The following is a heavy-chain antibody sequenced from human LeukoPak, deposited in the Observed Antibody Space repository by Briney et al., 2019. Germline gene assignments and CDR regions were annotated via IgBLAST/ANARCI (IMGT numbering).Heavy chain of an antibody. CDR1: GFSFSDYY. Sequence: GGSLRLSCEASGFSFSDYYMTWLRQAPGKGLEWVSYISPSGSTIRNADSVKGRFTISRDNTRTSLYLQMSSLRADGTAVYYCARAGRGFTYGYSDSWGQGTLVTVSS. J-gene: IGHJ4*02. D-gene: IGHD2-8*01. CDR3: ARAGRGFTYGYSDS. CDR2: ISPSGSTI. V-gene: IGHV3-11*01.